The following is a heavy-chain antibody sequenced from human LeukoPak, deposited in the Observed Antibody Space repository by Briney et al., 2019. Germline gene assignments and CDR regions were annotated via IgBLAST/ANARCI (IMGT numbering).Heavy chain of an antibody. CDR2: INPNSGGT. CDR3: ARVVVVVAAHQGNWFDP. V-gene: IGHV1-2*02. Sequence: GASVKVSCKASGYTFTGYYMHWVRQAPGQGLEWMGWINPNSGGTNHAQKFQGRVTMTRDTSISTAYMELSSLRSDDTAVYYCARVVVVVAAHQGNWFDPWGQGTLVTVSS. D-gene: IGHD2-15*01. CDR1: GYTFTGYY. J-gene: IGHJ5*02.